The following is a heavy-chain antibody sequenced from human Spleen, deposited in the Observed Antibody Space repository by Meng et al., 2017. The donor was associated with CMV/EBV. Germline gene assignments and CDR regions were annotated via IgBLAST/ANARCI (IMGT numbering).Heavy chain of an antibody. CDR3: TRDSFMGGYYYGMDV. Sequence: GGSLRLSCAASGFTFRSFAMHWVRQAPGKGLEWMAVIAGDASSKYYADSVKGRFTISRDNSKNTVYMQMNGLRPEDTALYYCTRDSFMGGYYYGMDVWGQGTTVTVSS. D-gene: IGHD2-15*01. CDR1: GFTFRSFA. V-gene: IGHV3-30-3*01. J-gene: IGHJ6*02. CDR2: IAGDASSK.